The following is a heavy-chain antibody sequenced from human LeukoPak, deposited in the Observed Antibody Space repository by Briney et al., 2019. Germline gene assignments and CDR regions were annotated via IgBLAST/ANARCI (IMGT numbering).Heavy chain of an antibody. Sequence: PGGSLRLSCAASGFTFSDYGMHWVRQAPGKGLEWVAVIANDGRDKKYADSVRGRFTISRDNSKNTVYLQMNSLRAEDTAVYYCARAPYYDFWSGYQQDYWGQGTLVTVSS. CDR3: ARAPYYDFWSGYQQDY. CDR2: IANDGRDK. J-gene: IGHJ4*02. V-gene: IGHV3-30*03. D-gene: IGHD3-3*01. CDR1: GFTFSDYG.